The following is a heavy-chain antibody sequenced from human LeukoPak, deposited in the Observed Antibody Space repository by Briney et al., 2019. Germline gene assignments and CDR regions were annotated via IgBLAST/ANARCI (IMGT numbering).Heavy chain of an antibody. D-gene: IGHD3-10*01. Sequence: SKTLSLTCTVSGGSISNYYWSWIRQPPGKGLEWIGYIHYSGSTNYNPSLKSRVTISVDTSKNQFSLKLNSVTAADTAVYYCARVEEGYGSGRRENYYYYYMDVWGKGTTVTISS. V-gene: IGHV4-59*01. CDR2: IHYSGST. J-gene: IGHJ6*03. CDR1: GGSISNYY. CDR3: ARVEEGYGSGRRENYYYYYMDV.